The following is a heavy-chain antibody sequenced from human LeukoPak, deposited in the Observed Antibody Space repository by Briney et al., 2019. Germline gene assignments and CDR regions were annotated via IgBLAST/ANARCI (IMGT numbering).Heavy chain of an antibody. D-gene: IGHD2-2*01. J-gene: IGHJ6*03. Sequence: ASVKVSCKASGYTFTGYYMHWVRQAPGQGLEWMGWINPSSGGTNYAQKFQGRVTMTRDTSISTAYMELSRLRSDDTAVYYCARESQDIVVVPAYMDVWGKGTTVTVSS. V-gene: IGHV1-2*02. CDR1: GYTFTGYY. CDR2: INPSSGGT. CDR3: ARESQDIVVVPAYMDV.